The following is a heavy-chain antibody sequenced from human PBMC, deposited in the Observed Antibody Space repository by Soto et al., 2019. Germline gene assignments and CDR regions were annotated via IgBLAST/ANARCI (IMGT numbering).Heavy chain of an antibody. J-gene: IGHJ6*02. CDR2: TRNKANSYTT. Sequence: EVQLVESGGGLVQPGGSLRLSCAASGFSFSDHYMDWVHQAPGKGLEWVGRTRNKANSYTTEYAASVKGRFTISRDDSKNSLYLQMNSLKTEDTAVYYCTKEGYYGSGSSHYYYYYGMDVWGQGATVTVSS. CDR1: GFSFSDHY. D-gene: IGHD3-10*01. V-gene: IGHV3-72*01. CDR3: TKEGYYGSGSSHYYYYYGMDV.